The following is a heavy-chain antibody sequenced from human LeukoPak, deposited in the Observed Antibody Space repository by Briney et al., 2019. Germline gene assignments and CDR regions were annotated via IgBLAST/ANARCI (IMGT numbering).Heavy chain of an antibody. CDR3: ARVLITMIVVVIPHGAFDI. J-gene: IGHJ3*02. CDR1: GGSISSSSYY. Sequence: SETLSLTCSGSGGSISSSSYYWGWIRQPPGKGLEWIGSIYYSGFTYYNPSLKSRVTISVDTSKNQFSLKLSSVTAADTAVYYCARVLITMIVVVIPHGAFDIWGQGTLVTVSS. D-gene: IGHD3-22*01. V-gene: IGHV4-39*01. CDR2: IYYSGFT.